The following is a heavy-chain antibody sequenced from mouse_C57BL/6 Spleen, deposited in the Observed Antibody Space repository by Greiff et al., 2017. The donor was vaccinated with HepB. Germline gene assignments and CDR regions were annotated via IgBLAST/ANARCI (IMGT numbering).Heavy chain of an antibody. CDR2: IDPEDGET. D-gene: IGHD3-2*02. V-gene: IGHV14-2*01. CDR3: ASVDSSGYSFAY. Sequence: EVKLMESGAELVKPGASVKLSCTASGFNIKDYYMHWVKQRTEQGLEWIGRIDPEDGETKYAPKFQGKATITADTSSNTAYLQLSSLTSEDTAVYYCASVDSSGYSFAYWGQGTLVTVSA. CDR1: GFNIKDYY. J-gene: IGHJ3*01.